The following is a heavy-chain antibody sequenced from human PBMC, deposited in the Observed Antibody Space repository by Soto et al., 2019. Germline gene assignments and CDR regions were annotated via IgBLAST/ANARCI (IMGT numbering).Heavy chain of an antibody. CDR2: IIPIFGTA. D-gene: IGHD2-15*01. V-gene: IGHV1-69*13. CDR3: ARAAEGYCSGGSCYTPSYYYGMDV. Sequence: ASVKVSCKASGGTFSSYAISWVRQAPGQGLEWMGGIIPIFGTANYAQKFQGRVTITADESTSTAYMELSSLRSEDTAVYYCARAAEGYCSGGSCYTPSYYYGMDVWGQGTTVTVSS. CDR1: GGTFSSYA. J-gene: IGHJ6*02.